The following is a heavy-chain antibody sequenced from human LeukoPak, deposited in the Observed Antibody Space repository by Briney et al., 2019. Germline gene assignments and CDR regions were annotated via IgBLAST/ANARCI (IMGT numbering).Heavy chain of an antibody. D-gene: IGHD5-18*01. CDR1: GFTFSSYS. J-gene: IGHJ5*02. Sequence: PGGSLRLSCAASGFTFSSYSMNWVRQAPGKGLEWVSSISSSSSYIYYADSVKGRFTISRDNAKNSLYLQMNSLRAEDTAVYYCARGVDTAMVVWFDPWGQGTLVTVSS. V-gene: IGHV3-21*01. CDR2: ISSSSSYI. CDR3: ARGVDTAMVVWFDP.